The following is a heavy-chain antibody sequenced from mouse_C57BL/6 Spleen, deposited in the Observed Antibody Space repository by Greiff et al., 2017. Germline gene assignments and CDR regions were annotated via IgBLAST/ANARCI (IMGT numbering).Heavy chain of an antibody. V-gene: IGHV1-39*01. D-gene: IGHD2-3*01. CDR3: ARWGDGYYEEYYFDY. CDR1: GYSFTDYN. CDR2: INPNYGTT. Sequence: VQLQQSGPELVKPGASVKISCKASGYSFTDYNMNWVKQSNGKSLEWIGVINPNYGTTSSNQKFKGKATLTVDQSSSTAYMQLNSLTSEDSAVYYGARWGDGYYEEYYFDYWGQGTTLTVSA. J-gene: IGHJ2*01.